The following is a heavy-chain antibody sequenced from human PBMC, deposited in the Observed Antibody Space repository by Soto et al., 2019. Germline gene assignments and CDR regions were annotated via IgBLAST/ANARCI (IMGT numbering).Heavy chain of an antibody. D-gene: IGHD3-16*01. CDR1: GGSVSTTSSY. Sequence: TSETLSLTCTVSGGSVSTTSSYWSWIRQPPGKGLEWIGYIHYSGSTNYNPSLKSRVTISVDTSKNQFSLKLSSVTAADTAVYYCARVPYTNSPFDYWGQGTLVTV. V-gene: IGHV4-61*01. CDR2: IHYSGST. J-gene: IGHJ4*02. CDR3: ARVPYTNSPFDY.